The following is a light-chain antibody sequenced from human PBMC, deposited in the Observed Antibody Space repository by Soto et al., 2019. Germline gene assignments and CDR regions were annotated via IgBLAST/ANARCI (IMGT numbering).Light chain of an antibody. V-gene: IGLV2-23*01. CDR2: VGS. J-gene: IGLJ1*01. Sequence: QSALTQPASVSGSPGQSITISCTGTSSDIGSYNLVSWYQQHPGKAPKLIIYVGSKRPSGVSNRFSGSKSGNTASLTIYGLQAEDWADYYCCSYAGIRTFYVFGTGTKVTVL. CDR3: CSYAGIRTFYV. CDR1: SSDIGSYNL.